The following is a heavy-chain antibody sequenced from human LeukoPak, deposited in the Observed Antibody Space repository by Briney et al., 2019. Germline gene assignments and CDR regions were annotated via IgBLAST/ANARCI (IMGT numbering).Heavy chain of an antibody. D-gene: IGHD6-6*01. V-gene: IGHV4-61*02. J-gene: IGHJ6*03. Sequence: PSETLSLTCTVSGGSISSGSYYWSWIRQSAGKGLEWIGRIYTSGSTNYNPSLKSRVTISVDTSKNQFSLKLSSVTAADTAVYYCARHIAARPRFYYYYMDVWGKGTTVTVSS. CDR3: ARHIAARPRFYYYYMDV. CDR1: GGSISSGSYY. CDR2: IYTSGST.